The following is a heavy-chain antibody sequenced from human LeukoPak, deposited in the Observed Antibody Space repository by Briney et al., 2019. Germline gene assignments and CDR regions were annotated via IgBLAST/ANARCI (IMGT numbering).Heavy chain of an antibody. D-gene: IGHD2-15*01. CDR3: ARAGAVVDNWFDP. CDR2: ISPYNGNT. Sequence: ASVKVSCKTSGYTFTNYGISWVRQAPGQGLEWMGWISPYNGNTKYAQNLQGRVTMTTDTSTTTAYRELRSLRSDDTAVYYCARAGAVVDNWFDPCGQGTLVTVSS. V-gene: IGHV1-18*01. CDR1: GYTFTNYG. J-gene: IGHJ5*02.